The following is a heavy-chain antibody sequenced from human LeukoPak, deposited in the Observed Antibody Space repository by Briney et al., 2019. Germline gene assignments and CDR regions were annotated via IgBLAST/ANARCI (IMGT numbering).Heavy chain of an antibody. CDR3: ARHNHDYDSSGLDY. V-gene: IGHV4-59*08. CDR2: IDYSGNT. CDR1: GGSFSSYY. D-gene: IGHD3-22*01. J-gene: IGHJ4*02. Sequence: SETLSLTCTVSGGSFSSYYWTWIRQPPGKGLEWIAYIDYSGNTNYSPSLKSRVTISIDTSRNQFSLKLSSVTAADTAVYYCARHNHDYDSSGLDYWGQGTLVTVSS.